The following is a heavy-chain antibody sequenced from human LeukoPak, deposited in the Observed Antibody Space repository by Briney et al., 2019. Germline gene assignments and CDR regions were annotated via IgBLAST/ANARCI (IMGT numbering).Heavy chain of an antibody. D-gene: IGHD6-13*01. J-gene: IGHJ4*02. V-gene: IGHV3-23*01. Sequence: PGGSLRLSCAASGFTFSSYSMSWVRQAPGEGLEWVFAISPSGDSTSYPDSVKGRFTISRDNSKNTLYLQMNSLTAEDTAVYYCAGRLPAVGSTDYFDCWGQGTLVTVSS. CDR2: ISPSGDST. CDR3: AGRLPAVGSTDYFDC. CDR1: GFTFSSYS.